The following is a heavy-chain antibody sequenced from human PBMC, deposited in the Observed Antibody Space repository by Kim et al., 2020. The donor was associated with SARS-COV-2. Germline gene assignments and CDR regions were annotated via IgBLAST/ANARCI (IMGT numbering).Heavy chain of an antibody. Sequence: GGSLRLSCAASGFTFSSYAMSWVRQAPGKGLEWVSAISGSGGSTYYADSVKGRFTISRDNSKNTLYLQMNSLRAEDTAVYYCAKMGVRGVISTQFDYWGQGTLVTVSS. J-gene: IGHJ4*02. CDR3: AKMGVRGVISTQFDY. CDR1: GFTFSSYA. V-gene: IGHV3-23*01. D-gene: IGHD3-10*01. CDR2: ISGSGGST.